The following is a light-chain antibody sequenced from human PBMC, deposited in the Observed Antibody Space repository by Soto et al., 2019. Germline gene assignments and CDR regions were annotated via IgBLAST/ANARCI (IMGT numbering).Light chain of an antibody. J-gene: IGKJ4*01. CDR1: QSLLHSNGYNY. Sequence: DIVMTQSPLSLPVTPGEPASISCRSSQSLLHSNGYNYLDWYLQKPGQSPQLLIYLGSNRASGVPDRFSGGGSATDFTLKISRVEAEDVGVYYCMQALQTPITFGGGTKVEIK. CDR3: MQALQTPIT. V-gene: IGKV2-28*01. CDR2: LGS.